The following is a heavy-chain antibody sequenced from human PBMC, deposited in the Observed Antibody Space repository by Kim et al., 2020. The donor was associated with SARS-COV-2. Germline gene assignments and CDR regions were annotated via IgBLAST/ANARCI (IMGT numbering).Heavy chain of an antibody. CDR2: INPSGGST. D-gene: IGHD3-16*02. Sequence: ASVKVSCKASGYTFTSYYMHWVRQAPGQGLEWMGIINPSGGSTSYAQKFQGRVTMTRDTSTSTVYMELSSLRSEDTAVYYCARDHRSWGSYLTNIGNAFDIWGQGTMVTVSS. CDR1: GYTFTSYY. J-gene: IGHJ3*02. CDR3: ARDHRSWGSYLTNIGNAFDI. V-gene: IGHV1-46*01.